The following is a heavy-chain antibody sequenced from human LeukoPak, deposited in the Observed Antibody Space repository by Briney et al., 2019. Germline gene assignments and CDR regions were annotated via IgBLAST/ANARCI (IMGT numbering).Heavy chain of an antibody. CDR2: ISSSSSYI. D-gene: IGHD6-6*01. Sequence: GGSLRLSCAASGFTFSSYSMNWVRQAPGKGLEWVSSISSSSSYIYYADSVKGRFTISRDNSKNTLYLQMNSLRAEDTAVYYCAKEYSSSSGNDAFDVWGQGTMVTVSS. CDR1: GFTFSSYS. V-gene: IGHV3-21*01. CDR3: AKEYSSSSGNDAFDV. J-gene: IGHJ3*01.